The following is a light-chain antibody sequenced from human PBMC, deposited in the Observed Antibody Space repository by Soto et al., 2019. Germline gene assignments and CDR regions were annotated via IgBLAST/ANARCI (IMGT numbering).Light chain of an antibody. J-gene: IGKJ3*01. CDR1: QSISTY. CDR2: AAS. CDR3: QQSYTNPLT. V-gene: IGKV1-39*01. Sequence: DIQMTQSPPSLSASVEDRVTITCRASQSISTYLNWYQQKPGKAPKLLIYAASSLQSGVPSRFTGSGSGTDFTLTINSLQLEDFATYYCQQSYTNPLTFGTGPKV.